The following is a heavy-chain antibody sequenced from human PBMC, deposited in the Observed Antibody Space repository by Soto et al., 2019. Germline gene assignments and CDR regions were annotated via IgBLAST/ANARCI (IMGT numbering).Heavy chain of an antibody. CDR2: TSGSDRRT. CDR3: AKSLDIHYKNWFDP. D-gene: IGHD4-4*01. Sequence: EVQVLESGGSLVQPGGSLRLSCAASGFTFSSAAMNWVRQAPGKGLEWISITSGSDRRTYYADSVKGLFTITRDNAKNTLYLDMNSLRVEDTAVYYCAKSLDIHYKNWFDPWGRGTLVTVSS. CDR1: GFTFSSAA. V-gene: IGHV3-23*01. J-gene: IGHJ5*02.